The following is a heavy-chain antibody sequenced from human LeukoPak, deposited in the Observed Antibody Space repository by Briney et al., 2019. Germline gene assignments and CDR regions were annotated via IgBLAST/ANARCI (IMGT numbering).Heavy chain of an antibody. CDR3: ARLNYNYGMDV. V-gene: IGHV4-39*07. Sequence: KPSETLSLTCTVSGGSIRSSYYYWGWIRQPPGKGLEWIGSIYDSGSTNYNPSLKSRVTISVDTSKNQFSLKLSSVTAADTAVYYCARLNYNYGMDVWGQGTTVTVSS. CDR2: IYDSGST. CDR1: GGSIRSSYYY. J-gene: IGHJ6*02.